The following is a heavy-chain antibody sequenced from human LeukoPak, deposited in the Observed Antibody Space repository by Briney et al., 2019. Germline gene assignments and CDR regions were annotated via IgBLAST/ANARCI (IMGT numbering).Heavy chain of an antibody. CDR3: ARAPPRRCPGNDCYPIFDY. J-gene: IGHJ4*02. D-gene: IGHD2-21*02. V-gene: IGHV4-59*01. CDR1: GDSLSSSY. CDR2: IKYSGKT. Sequence: SETLSLTCTVSGDSLSSSYWSWIRQSPGKGLEWVAYIKYSGKTNYNPSLKSRVTISLDTSKNQFSLNLNSVTTADTAVYYCARAPPRRCPGNDCYPIFDYWGQGTLVTVSS.